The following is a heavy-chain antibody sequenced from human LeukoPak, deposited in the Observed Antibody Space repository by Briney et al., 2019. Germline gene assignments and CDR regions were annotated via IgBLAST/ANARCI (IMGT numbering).Heavy chain of an antibody. CDR2: ISSNGGST. CDR1: GFTFSSYA. J-gene: IGHJ4*02. V-gene: IGHV3-64D*09. D-gene: IGHD1-7*01. CDR3: VKLTITGTPFDF. Sequence: PGGSLRLSCSASGFTFSSYAMHWVRQAPGKGLEYVSAISSNGGSTYYADSVKGRLTISRDNSKNTLYLQMSSLRAEDTAVYYCVKLTITGTPFDFWGQGTLVTVSS.